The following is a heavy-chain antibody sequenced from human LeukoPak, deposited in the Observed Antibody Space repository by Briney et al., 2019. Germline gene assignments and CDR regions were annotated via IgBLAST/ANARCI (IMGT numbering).Heavy chain of an antibody. Sequence: KESGPALVKPTQTLTLTCTFSGFSLSTSGMRVIWFRQPPGKALEWLARIDWDDDKFYSTSLKTRLTISKDTSKNQVVLTMTNMDPVDTATYYCVRLFGDSGSWYFDHWGRGTLVTVSS. J-gene: IGHJ2*01. CDR1: GFSLSTSGMR. V-gene: IGHV2-70*04. D-gene: IGHD5-12*01. CDR3: VRLFGDSGSWYFDH. CDR2: IDWDDDK.